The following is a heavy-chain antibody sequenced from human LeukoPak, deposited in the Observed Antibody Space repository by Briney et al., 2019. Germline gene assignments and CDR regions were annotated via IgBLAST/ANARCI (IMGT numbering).Heavy chain of an antibody. J-gene: IGHJ3*02. D-gene: IGHD3-16*01. CDR3: AKDLSVYDYVWGPGAFDI. CDR2: ISGSGGST. CDR1: GFTFSSYA. V-gene: IGHV3-23*01. Sequence: GGSLRLSCAASGFTFSSYAMSWVRQAPGKGLEWVSAISGSGGSTYYADSVKGRFTISRDNSKNTLYLQMNSLRAEDTAVYYCAKDLSVYDYVWGPGAFDIWGQGTMVTVSS.